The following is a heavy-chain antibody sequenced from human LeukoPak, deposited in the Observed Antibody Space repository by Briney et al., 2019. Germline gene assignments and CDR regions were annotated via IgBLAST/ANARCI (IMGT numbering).Heavy chain of an antibody. CDR3: ARDRHGSGSSHSFDP. D-gene: IGHD3-10*01. J-gene: IGHJ5*02. CDR2: IYSTGST. V-gene: IGHV4-59*01. CDR1: GGSISSYY. Sequence: SETLSLTCSVSGGSISSYYWSWIRQPPGKGLEWIGYIYSTGSTNYNPPLKSRVTISVDTSKNQFSLKLRSVTAADTAVYFCARDRHGSGSSHSFDPWGQGTLVTVSS.